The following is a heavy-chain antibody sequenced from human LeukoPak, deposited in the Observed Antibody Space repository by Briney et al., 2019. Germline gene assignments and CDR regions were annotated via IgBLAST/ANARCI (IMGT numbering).Heavy chain of an antibody. D-gene: IGHD4-23*01. Sequence: PGGSLRLSCAASGFTFSSYAMSWVRQAPGKGLEWVSAISGSGGSTYYADSVKGRFTISRDNSKNTLYLQMISLRAEDTAVYYCAKVPWGYGGNSFFDYWGQGTLVTVSS. CDR2: ISGSGGST. J-gene: IGHJ4*02. CDR3: AKVPWGYGGNSFFDY. CDR1: GFTFSSYA. V-gene: IGHV3-23*01.